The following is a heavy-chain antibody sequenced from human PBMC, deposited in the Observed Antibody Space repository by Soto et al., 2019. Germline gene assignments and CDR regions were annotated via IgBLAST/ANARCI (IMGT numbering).Heavy chain of an antibody. J-gene: IGHJ4*02. CDR2: IGTAGDT. V-gene: IGHV3-13*01. CDR1: GFTFSGFD. D-gene: IGHD6-13*01. CDR3: AKSQEIGTHFFDS. Sequence: GGSLRLSCEASGFTFSGFDMHWVRQPTGKGLEWVSSIGTAGDTYYAVSVKGHFTISRDNAKNSLSLQMNSLRAGDMAVYFCAKSQEIGTHFFDSWGQGTQVTVSS.